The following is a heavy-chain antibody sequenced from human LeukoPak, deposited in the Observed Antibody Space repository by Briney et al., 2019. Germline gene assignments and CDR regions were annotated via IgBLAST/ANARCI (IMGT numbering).Heavy chain of an antibody. D-gene: IGHD3-10*01. V-gene: IGHV3-23*01. CDR2: IVGSGGST. CDR3: ARDHRGVRDYFDY. J-gene: IGHJ4*02. CDR1: GFTFSNYA. Sequence: GGSLRLSCTASGFTFSNYAMSWVRQAPGKGLEWVSAIVGSGGSTYYADSVKGRFTISRDNSKNTLYLQMNSLRAEDTAVYYCARDHRGVRDYFDYWGQGTLSPSPQ.